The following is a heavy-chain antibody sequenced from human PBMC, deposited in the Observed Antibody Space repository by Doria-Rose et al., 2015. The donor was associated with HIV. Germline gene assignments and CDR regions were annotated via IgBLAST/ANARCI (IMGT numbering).Heavy chain of an antibody. D-gene: IGHD6-13*01. CDR1: GYTLTTYY. CDR3: ARDVPYSGIAAAGH. V-gene: IGHV1-46*01. J-gene: IGHJ4*02. CDR2: INPSGGST. Sequence: QVQLVQSGAEVKKPGASVKVSCRTSGYTLTTYYMHWVRQAPGQGLEWMGIINPSGGSTSYAQQFQGRVTMPRDTSTSTVYMEWSSLKAEDTAVYYCARDVPYSGIAAAGHWGQGTLVTVSS.